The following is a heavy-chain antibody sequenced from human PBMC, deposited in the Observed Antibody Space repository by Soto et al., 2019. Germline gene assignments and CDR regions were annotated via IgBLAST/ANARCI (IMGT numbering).Heavy chain of an antibody. CDR3: ARDSPIQSYGVVVPTSCEY. V-gene: IGHV1-18*04. Sequence: ASVKVSCKSSGYRFTSYGISWVRQAPGQGLEWMGWISTYNGNINYAQNFKGRVNMTTDASTRTVYMQLSSLRSDDTAVYYCARDSPIQSYGVVVPTSCEYWGQGMMVTVX. J-gene: IGHJ4*01. CDR2: ISTYNGNI. CDR1: GYRFTSYG. D-gene: IGHD3-3*01.